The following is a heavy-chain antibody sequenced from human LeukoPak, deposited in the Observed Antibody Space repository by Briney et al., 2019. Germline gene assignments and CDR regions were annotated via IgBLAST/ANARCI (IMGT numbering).Heavy chain of an antibody. D-gene: IGHD6-19*01. Sequence: SETLSLTCTVSGGSISSYYWSWIRQPPGKGLEWIGYIYYSGSTNYNPSLKSRVTISVDTSKNQLSLKLTSVIAADTAVYYCARHPPNHSGNGWYTFDPWGQGTLVTVSS. V-gene: IGHV4-59*08. J-gene: IGHJ5*02. CDR3: ARHPPNHSGNGWYTFDP. CDR1: GGSISSYY. CDR2: IYYSGST.